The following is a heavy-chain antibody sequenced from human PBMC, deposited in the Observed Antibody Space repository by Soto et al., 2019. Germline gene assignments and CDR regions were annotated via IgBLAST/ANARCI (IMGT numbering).Heavy chain of an antibody. CDR2: IDPSDSYT. CDR1: GYSFTSYW. V-gene: IGHV5-10-1*01. CDR3: ARLDPRLWPYYYYSGMDV. D-gene: IGHD5-18*01. J-gene: IGHJ6*02. Sequence: GESLKISCKGSGYSFTSYWISWVRQMPGKGLEWMGRIDPSDSYTNYSPSFQGHVTISADKSISTAYLQWSSLKASDTAMYYCARLDPRLWPYYYYSGMDVWGQGTTVTVSS.